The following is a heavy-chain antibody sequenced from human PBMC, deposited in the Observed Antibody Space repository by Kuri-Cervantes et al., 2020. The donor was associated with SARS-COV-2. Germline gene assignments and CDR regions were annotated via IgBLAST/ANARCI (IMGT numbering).Heavy chain of an antibody. CDR1: GYTFTSNG. V-gene: IGHV1-18*01. CDR3: STYRGAALDY. CDR2: ISAYNGNT. J-gene: IGHJ4*02. D-gene: IGHD6-6*01. Sequence: AAVQVSCKASGYTFTSNGNMWVRQAPGQGLEGMGWISAYNGNTNYAQKLQGRVTMTTDTYTNTAYMELRSLRSDDTAVYYCSTYRGAALDYWGQGTLVTVSS.